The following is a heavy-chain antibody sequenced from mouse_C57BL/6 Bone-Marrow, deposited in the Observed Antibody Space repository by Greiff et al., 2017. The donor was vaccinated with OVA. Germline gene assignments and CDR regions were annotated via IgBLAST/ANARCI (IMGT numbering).Heavy chain of an antibody. Sequence: EVKLVESGGGLVKPGGSLKLSCAASGFTFSSYAMSWVRQTPEKRLEWVATISDGGSYTYYPDNVKGRFTISRGNAKNNQYLQMSHLKSEDTAMYYCARGYGYDAMDYWGQGTSVTVSS. V-gene: IGHV5-4*03. J-gene: IGHJ4*01. CDR1: GFTFSSYA. D-gene: IGHD2-10*02. CDR2: ISDGGSYT. CDR3: ARGYGYDAMDY.